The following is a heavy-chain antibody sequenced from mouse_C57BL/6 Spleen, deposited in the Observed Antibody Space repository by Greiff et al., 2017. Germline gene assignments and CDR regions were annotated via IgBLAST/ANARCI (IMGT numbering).Heavy chain of an antibody. CDR1: GFTFSDYG. CDR3: ARPYYGYVYAMYY. J-gene: IGHJ4*01. D-gene: IGHD2-9*01. CDR2: ISSGSSTI. V-gene: IGHV5-17*01. Sequence: EVMLVESGGGLVKPGGSLKLSCAASGFTFSDYGMHWVRQAPEKGLEWVAYISSGSSTIYYADTVKGRFTISRDNAKNTLFLPMTSLRSEDTAMYSCARPYYGYVYAMYYWGQGTSVTVSS.